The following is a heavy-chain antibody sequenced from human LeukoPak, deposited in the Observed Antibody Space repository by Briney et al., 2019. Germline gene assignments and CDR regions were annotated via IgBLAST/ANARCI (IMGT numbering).Heavy chain of an antibody. D-gene: IGHD3-10*01. V-gene: IGHV3-9*01. J-gene: IGHJ6*03. CDR2: ISWNSGSI. CDR3: AKDNFGPGSGYMDV. Sequence: GRSLRLSCAASGFTFDDYAMHWVRQPPGKGLEWVSGISWNSGSIGYADSVKGRFTISRDNAKNSLYLQMNSLKSEDTAFYYCAKDNFGPGSGYMDVWGKGTTVTISS. CDR1: GFTFDDYA.